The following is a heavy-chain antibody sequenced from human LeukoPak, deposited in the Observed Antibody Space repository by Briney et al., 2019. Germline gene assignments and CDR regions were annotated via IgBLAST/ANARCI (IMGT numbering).Heavy chain of an antibody. Sequence: PSETLSLTCTVSGASVRGYYWSWIRQPPGKGLEWIGEINHSGSTNYNPSLKSRVTISVDTSKNQFSLKLSSVTAADTAVYYCAQRAPYCSGGSCYLRPDLRLAFDIWGQGTMVTVSS. CDR1: GASVRGYY. CDR2: INHSGST. D-gene: IGHD2-15*01. V-gene: IGHV4-34*01. CDR3: AQRAPYCSGGSCYLRPDLRLAFDI. J-gene: IGHJ3*02.